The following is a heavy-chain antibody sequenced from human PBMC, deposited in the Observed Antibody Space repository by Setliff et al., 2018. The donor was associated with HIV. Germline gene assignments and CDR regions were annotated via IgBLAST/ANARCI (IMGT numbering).Heavy chain of an antibody. CDR1: GYILTSYG. V-gene: IGHV1-3*03. J-gene: IGHJ4*02. D-gene: IGHD3-10*01. CDR2: VNVGNGDT. CDR3: ARGALLGVFDFDH. Sequence: GASVQVSCKASGYILTSYGISWVRQAPGQGLEWMGWVNVGNGDTKYSQEFQGRVTITRDTSANTAYMELSSLRSDDMAVYFCARGALLGVFDFDHWGQGTLVTVSS.